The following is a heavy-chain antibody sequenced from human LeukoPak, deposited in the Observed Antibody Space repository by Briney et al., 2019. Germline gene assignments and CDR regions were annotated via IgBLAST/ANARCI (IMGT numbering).Heavy chain of an antibody. V-gene: IGHV3-64*01. CDR2: ISSNGGST. CDR3: ARGGYSYGFDY. D-gene: IGHD5-18*01. CDR1: GFTFSSYA. J-gene: IGHJ4*02. Sequence: PGGSLRPSCAASGFTFSSYAMHWVRQAPGKGLEYVSAISSNGGSTYYANSVKGRFTISRDNSKNTLYLQMGSLRAEDMAVYYCARGGYSYGFDYWGQGTLVTVSS.